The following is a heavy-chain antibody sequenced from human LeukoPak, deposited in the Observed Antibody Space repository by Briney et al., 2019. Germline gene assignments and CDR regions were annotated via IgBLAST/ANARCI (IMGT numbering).Heavy chain of an antibody. CDR2: IIPILGIA. D-gene: IGHD3-10*02. J-gene: IGHJ3*02. Sequence: GASVKVSCKASGGTFSSYAISWVRQAPGQGLEWMGRIIPILGIANYAQKFQGRVTITADKSTSTAYMQLSSLRSEDTAVYYCARGTMSDAFDIWGQGTMVTVSS. V-gene: IGHV1-69*04. CDR3: ARGTMSDAFDI. CDR1: GGTFSSYA.